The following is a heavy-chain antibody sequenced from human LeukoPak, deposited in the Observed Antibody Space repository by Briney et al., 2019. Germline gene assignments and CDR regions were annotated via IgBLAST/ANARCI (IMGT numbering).Heavy chain of an antibody. CDR1: GFTFSIYA. CDR3: AKSGVGGVKYYFDY. D-gene: IGHD2-8*02. CDR2: ISGSGSNI. Sequence: PGGPLRLSCAASGFTFSIYAMIWVRQAAGKGREWVSGISGSGSNIYYADSVKGRFTISSDTSKNTLYLQMNSLRAEDTAVYFCAKSGVGGVKYYFDYWGQGTLVTVAS. J-gene: IGHJ4*02. V-gene: IGHV3-23*01.